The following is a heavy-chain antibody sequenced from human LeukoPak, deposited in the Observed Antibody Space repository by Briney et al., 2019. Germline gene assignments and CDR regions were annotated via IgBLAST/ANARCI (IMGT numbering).Heavy chain of an antibody. CDR2: IYYSGST. Sequence: SQTLSLTCTVSGGSISSGDYYWSWIRQPPGKDLEWIGYIYYSGSTYYNPSLKSRVTISVDTSKNQFSLKLSSVTAADTAVYYCARANDSSGYYAFDIWGQGTMVTVSS. J-gene: IGHJ3*02. V-gene: IGHV4-30-4*01. CDR1: GGSISSGDYY. CDR3: ARANDSSGYYAFDI. D-gene: IGHD3-22*01.